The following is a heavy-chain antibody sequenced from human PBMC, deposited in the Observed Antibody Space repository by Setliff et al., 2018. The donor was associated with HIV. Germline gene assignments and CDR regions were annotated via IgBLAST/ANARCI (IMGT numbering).Heavy chain of an antibody. D-gene: IGHD1-7*01. CDR1: GYSFPNYA. CDR3: AYGSVAMNYFDP. V-gene: IGHV1-3*04. J-gene: IGHJ5*02. Sequence: ASVKVSCKASGYSFPNYAIHWVRQAPGQGLQWMGRITTGDGHTKYSQMFQGRVTITTDTSASTAHMELSSLRYEDTAVYYCAYGSVAMNYFDPWGQGTLVTVSS. CDR2: ITTGDGHT.